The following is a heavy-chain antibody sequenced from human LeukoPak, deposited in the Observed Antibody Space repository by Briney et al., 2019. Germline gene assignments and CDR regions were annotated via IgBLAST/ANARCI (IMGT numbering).Heavy chain of an antibody. J-gene: IGHJ4*02. CDR1: GYTFTCYG. V-gene: IGHV1-18*01. CDR3: ARDKFERIYCSSTSCYPFDY. Sequence: GASVKVSCKASGYTFTCYGISWVRQAPGQGLEWMGWISAYNGNTNYAQKLQGRVTMTTDTSTSTAYMELRSLRSDDTAVYYCARDKFERIYCSSTSCYPFDYWGQGTLVTVSS. CDR2: ISAYNGNT. D-gene: IGHD2-2*01.